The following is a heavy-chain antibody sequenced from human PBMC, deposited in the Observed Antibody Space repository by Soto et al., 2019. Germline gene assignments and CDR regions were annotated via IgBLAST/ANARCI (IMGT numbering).Heavy chain of an antibody. Sequence: GASVKVSCKASGYTFTGYDMHWVRQAPGQGLEWMGWINPNSGGTNYAQKFQGWVTMTRDTSISTAYMELSRLRSDDTAVYYCARTAHPRPGFYCSSTSCYRAVSWFDPWGQGTLVTVSS. J-gene: IGHJ5*02. V-gene: IGHV1-2*04. CDR1: GYTFTGYD. CDR2: INPNSGGT. CDR3: ARTAHPRPGFYCSSTSCYRAVSWFDP. D-gene: IGHD2-2*02.